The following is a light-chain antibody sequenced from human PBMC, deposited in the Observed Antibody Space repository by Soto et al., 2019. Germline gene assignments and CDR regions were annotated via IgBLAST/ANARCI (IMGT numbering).Light chain of an antibody. J-gene: IGKJ3*01. CDR2: GAS. Sequence: EIVLTQSPGTLSLSPGERATLSCRASQSVSSSYLAWYQQKPGQAPRLLLYGASSRATGIADRFSGSGSGTDFALTISRLEPEDFAVYYCQQYGSSPLFTFGPGTKVDIK. V-gene: IGKV3-20*01. CDR1: QSVSSSY. CDR3: QQYGSSPLFT.